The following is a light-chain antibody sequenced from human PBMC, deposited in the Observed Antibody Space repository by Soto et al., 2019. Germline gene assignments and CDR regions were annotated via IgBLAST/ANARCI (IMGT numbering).Light chain of an antibody. V-gene: IGLV2-23*01. Sequence: ALAQPASVSGSPGQSVTISCTGTSSDVGAYNSVSWYQQHPDKAPQLMIYKGTQRPSGVSNRFSGSTSGNAASLTISGLQAGDEADYFCCSSAPESTYVFGTGTKVTVL. CDR2: KGT. CDR3: CSSAPESTYV. J-gene: IGLJ1*01. CDR1: SSDVGAYNS.